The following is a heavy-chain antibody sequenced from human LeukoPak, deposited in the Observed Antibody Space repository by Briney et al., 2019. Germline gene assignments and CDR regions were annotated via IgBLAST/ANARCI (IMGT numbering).Heavy chain of an antibody. Sequence: ASVKVSCKASGYTFTGYYMHWVRQAPGQGVEWMRRINPNSGGTNYAQKFQGRVTMTRDTSISTAYMELSRLRSDDTAVYYCASSSSSWKYYFDYWGQGTLVTVSS. D-gene: IGHD6-13*01. J-gene: IGHJ4*02. V-gene: IGHV1-2*06. CDR3: ASSSSSWKYYFDY. CDR1: GYTFTGYY. CDR2: INPNSGGT.